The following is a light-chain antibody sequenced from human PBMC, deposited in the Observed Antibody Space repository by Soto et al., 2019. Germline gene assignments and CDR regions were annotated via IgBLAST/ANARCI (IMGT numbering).Light chain of an antibody. J-gene: IGLJ1*01. CDR2: DVS. CDR3: CSFAXGFYV. CDR1: SSDVGGYNY. Sequence: QSALTQPPSVSGSPGQSVTISCTGTSSDVGGYNYVSWYQQHPGKAPKVIIFDVSKRPSGVPDRFSGSKSGSTASLTISGLQPDDEGDYYCCSFAXGFYVVGTGTKVTVL. V-gene: IGLV2-11*01.